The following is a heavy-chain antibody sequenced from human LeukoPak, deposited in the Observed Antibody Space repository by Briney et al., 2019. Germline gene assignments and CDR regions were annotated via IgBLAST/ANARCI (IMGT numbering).Heavy chain of an antibody. D-gene: IGHD3-22*01. V-gene: IGHV3-66*01. CDR2: IYSGGST. Sequence: GGSLRLSCAASGFTVSSNYISWVRQAPGKGLEWVSVIYSGGSTYYADSVKGRFTISRDNSKNTLYLQMNSLRAEDTAVYYCAMGYYYDSSGYYYLDYWGQGTLVTVSS. CDR3: AMGYYYDSSGYYYLDY. CDR1: GFTVSSNY. J-gene: IGHJ4*02.